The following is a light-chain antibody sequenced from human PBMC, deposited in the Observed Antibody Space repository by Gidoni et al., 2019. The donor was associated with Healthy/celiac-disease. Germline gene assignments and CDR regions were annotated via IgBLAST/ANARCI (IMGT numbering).Light chain of an antibody. Sequence: QMTQSPSSLSASVGDRVTITCRASQSISSYLNWYQQKPGKAPKLLIYAASSLQSGVPSRFSGSGSGTDFTLTISSLQPEDFATYYCQQSYSTPRLTFGGGTKVEIK. J-gene: IGKJ4*01. CDR2: AAS. CDR3: QQSYSTPRLT. CDR1: QSISSY. V-gene: IGKV1-39*01.